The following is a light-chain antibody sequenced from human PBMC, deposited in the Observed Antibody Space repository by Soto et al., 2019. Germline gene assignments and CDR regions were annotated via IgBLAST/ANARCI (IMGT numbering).Light chain of an antibody. V-gene: IGKV1-5*01. CDR3: QQYSSYWT. J-gene: IGKJ1*01. CDR2: DAT. CDR1: QNIGSW. Sequence: DIQMTQSQSSLSASVGDRVTLTFRASQNIGSWLAWYQQKPGKAPKLLIHDATSLESGVPSRFSGSGSGTEFTLTICSLQPDDFATYYCQQYSSYWTFAQGAKVDIK.